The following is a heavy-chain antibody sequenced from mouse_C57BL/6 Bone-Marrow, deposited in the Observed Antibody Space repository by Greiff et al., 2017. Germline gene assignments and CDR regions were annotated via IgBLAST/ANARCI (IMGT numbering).Heavy chain of an antibody. D-gene: IGHD2-3*01. J-gene: IGHJ1*03. Sequence: QVQLQQSGAELVKPGASVKLSCKASGYTFTSYWMHWVKQRPGQGLEWIGMIPPNSGSTNYNEKFKSKATLTVDKSSSTAYMQLSSLTSEDSAVYYCADGYYVYWYFDVWGTGTTVTVSS. CDR3: ADGYYVYWYFDV. V-gene: IGHV1-64*01. CDR1: GYTFTSYW. CDR2: IPPNSGST.